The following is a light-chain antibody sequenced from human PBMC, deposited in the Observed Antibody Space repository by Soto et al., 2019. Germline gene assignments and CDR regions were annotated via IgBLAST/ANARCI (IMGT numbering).Light chain of an antibody. Sequence: EIVLTQSPGTLSLSPGERATLSCRASQSVSSSYLAWYQQKPGQAPRLLIYGASSRAIGIPDRFSGSGSGTDFTLTISRLEPEDWAVYYCQQYGSSLYTFGQGTKLEIK. CDR1: QSVSSSY. CDR2: GAS. V-gene: IGKV3-20*01. J-gene: IGKJ2*01. CDR3: QQYGSSLYT.